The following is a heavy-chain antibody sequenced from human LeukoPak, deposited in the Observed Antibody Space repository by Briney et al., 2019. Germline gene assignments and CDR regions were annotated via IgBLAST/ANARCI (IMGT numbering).Heavy chain of an antibody. CDR2: ISVTGGAT. J-gene: IGHJ5*01. CDR3: VKDPQDTYATNWFVS. CDR1: GFSFGDYA. D-gene: IGHD2-2*01. V-gene: IGHV3-23*01. Sequence: GGSLRLSCVASGFSFGDYAMGWVPQAPGKGLQWVSQISVTGGATWYARFSRDRFTISWDNSKKTLYLHMSGWRLEATAINYCVKDPQDTYATNWFVSWGQGTLLIVSP.